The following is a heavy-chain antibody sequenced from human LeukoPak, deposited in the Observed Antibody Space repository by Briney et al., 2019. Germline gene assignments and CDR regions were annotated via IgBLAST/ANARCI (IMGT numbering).Heavy chain of an antibody. Sequence: SVKVSCKASGGTFSSYAISWERQAPGQGLEWMGGIIPIFGTANYAQKFQGRVTITTDESTSTAYMELSSLRSEDTAVYYCARGSNYDFWSGYHEDYWGQGTLVTVSS. D-gene: IGHD3-3*01. CDR3: ARGSNYDFWSGYHEDY. J-gene: IGHJ4*02. V-gene: IGHV1-69*05. CDR2: IIPIFGTA. CDR1: GGTFSSYA.